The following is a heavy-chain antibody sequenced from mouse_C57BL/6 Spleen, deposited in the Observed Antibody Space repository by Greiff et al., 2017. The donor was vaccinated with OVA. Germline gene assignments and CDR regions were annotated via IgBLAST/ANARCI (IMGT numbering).Heavy chain of an antibody. CDR2: IDPSDSYT. J-gene: IGHJ2*01. Sequence: QVQLQQSGAELVMPGASVKLSCKASGYTFTSYWMHWVKQRPGQGLEWIGEIDPSDSYTNYNQKFKGKSTLTVDKSSSTAYMQLSSLTSEDSAVYYCARGGEITTVVAPGYYFDYWGQGTTLTVSS. V-gene: IGHV1-69*01. D-gene: IGHD1-1*01. CDR1: GYTFTSYW. CDR3: ARGGEITTVVAPGYYFDY.